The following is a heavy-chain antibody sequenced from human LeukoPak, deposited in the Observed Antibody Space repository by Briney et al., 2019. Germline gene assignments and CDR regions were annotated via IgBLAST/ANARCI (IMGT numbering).Heavy chain of an antibody. CDR1: GFTLSHYW. CDR3: ARGTSTSKIDY. CDR2: IWEDGSQN. Sequence: GGSLRLSCTASGFTLSHYWMKWVRQAPGKGVEGVANIWEDGSQNYYVDSVKGRFTISRDNAKNSLYLQMNSLRAEDTAVYYCARGTSTSKIDYWGQGTLVTVSS. D-gene: IGHD1-7*01. V-gene: IGHV3-7*01. J-gene: IGHJ4*02.